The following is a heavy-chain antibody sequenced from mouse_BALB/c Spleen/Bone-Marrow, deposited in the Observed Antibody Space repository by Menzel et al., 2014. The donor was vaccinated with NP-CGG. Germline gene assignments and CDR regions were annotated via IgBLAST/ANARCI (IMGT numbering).Heavy chain of an antibody. CDR1: GYTFSSYW. Sequence: VQLQQSGAELMKPGASVKISCKATGYTFSSYWIEWVKQRPGHGLEWIGEILPGNGNTNSKEKFKGKATFTADTSSNTAFMQLSRLTFEDSAVYFFARVPRSLLRTSYFEYWGQGTTLTGSS. CDR2: ILPGNGNT. D-gene: IGHD1-2*01. CDR3: ARVPRSLLRTSYFEY. J-gene: IGHJ2*01. V-gene: IGHV1-9*01.